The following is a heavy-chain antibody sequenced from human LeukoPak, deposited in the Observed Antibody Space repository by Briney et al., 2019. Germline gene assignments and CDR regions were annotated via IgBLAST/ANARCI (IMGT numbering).Heavy chain of an antibody. CDR3: VRGSTGAFDP. CDR2: IYYSGSS. Sequence: SETLSLTCTVSADSITNHYWSWIRQPPGKGLEWIGYIYYSGSSNYNPSLKSRVTMSVDTSKNQFSLKLSSVTAVDTAVYYCVRGSTGAFDPWGQGTLVTVSS. V-gene: IGHV4-59*11. D-gene: IGHD1-1*01. J-gene: IGHJ5*02. CDR1: ADSITNHY.